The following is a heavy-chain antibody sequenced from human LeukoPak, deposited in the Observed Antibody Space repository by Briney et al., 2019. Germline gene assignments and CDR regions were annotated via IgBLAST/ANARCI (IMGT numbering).Heavy chain of an antibody. CDR1: GFTFSSYA. Sequence: GGSLRLSCAASGFTFSSYAMSWVRQAPGRGLEWVSSIGSSGYSTYYADSVKGRFTISRDNSDNTLYLQMSSLRAEDTAVYYCVKDRGGYCSSTSCSLYFDFWGQGTLVTVSS. D-gene: IGHD2-2*01. J-gene: IGHJ4*02. CDR2: IGSSGYST. CDR3: VKDRGGYCSSTSCSLYFDF. V-gene: IGHV3-23*01.